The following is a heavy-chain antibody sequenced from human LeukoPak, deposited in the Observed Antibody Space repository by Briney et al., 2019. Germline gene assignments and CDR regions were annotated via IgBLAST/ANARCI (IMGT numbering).Heavy chain of an antibody. CDR2: ISLRGSRA. Sequence: GGSLRLSCAASVFTYTSNAMSWVRQAPAKGLEWVSVISLRGSRAYSADFVKGRFTVSRDNSKKTVLLQMNSLRVGDAAVYYCTKDHDGMHAWGQGTMVTVSS. CDR3: TKDHDGMHA. V-gene: IGHV3-23*01. CDR1: VFTYTSNA. J-gene: IGHJ6*02.